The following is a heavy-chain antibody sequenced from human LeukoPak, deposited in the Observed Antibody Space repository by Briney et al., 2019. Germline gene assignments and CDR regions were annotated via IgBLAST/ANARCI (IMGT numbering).Heavy chain of an antibody. Sequence: SETLSLTCTVSGGSIRSSSYYWGWIRQPPGKGREWDGSIYYSGSTYYNPSLKSLVTISVDTSKNQFSLKLSSVTAAGTAVYYCARVGPSGDMDLWGKGTTVTVSS. J-gene: IGHJ6*03. CDR1: GGSIRSSSYY. CDR2: IYYSGST. V-gene: IGHV4-39*07. D-gene: IGHD3/OR15-3a*01. CDR3: ARVGPSGDMDL.